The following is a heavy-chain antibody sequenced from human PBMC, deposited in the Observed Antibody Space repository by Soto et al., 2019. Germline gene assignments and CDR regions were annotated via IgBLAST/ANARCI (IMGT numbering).Heavy chain of an antibody. CDR1: GGSFSGYY. CDR3: ATRGGSGSYYAFHI. D-gene: IGHD3-10*01. J-gene: IGHJ3*02. CDR2: INHSGST. V-gene: IGHV4-34*01. Sequence: SETLCLTYAVYGGSFSGYYWSWILQPPGKGLEWIGEINHSGSTNYNPSLKSRVTISVDTSKNQFSLKLSSVTAADTAVYYCATRGGSGSYYAFHIWGEGTMVTVSS.